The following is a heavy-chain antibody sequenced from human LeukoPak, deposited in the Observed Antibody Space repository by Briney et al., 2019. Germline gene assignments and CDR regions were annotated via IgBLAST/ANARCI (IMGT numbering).Heavy chain of an antibody. CDR2: INQGGSDT. V-gene: IGHV3-7*01. CDR3: ARFGYVAAVDV. Sequence: GGSLRLYCAASGFSFSAYWMTWVRQAPGTGLEWVANINQGGSDTYYVDPVKGRFSISRANAKNLVYLQMNSLRAEDTAVYHCARFGYVAAVDVWGQGTPVTVSS. CDR1: GFSFSAYW. J-gene: IGHJ4*02. D-gene: IGHD2-15*01.